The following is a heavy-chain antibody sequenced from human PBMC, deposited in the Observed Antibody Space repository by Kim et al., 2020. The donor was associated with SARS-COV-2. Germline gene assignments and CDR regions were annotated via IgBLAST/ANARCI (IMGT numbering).Heavy chain of an antibody. CDR3: ARVLAVASLDYFYGMDV. Sequence: GGSLRLSCAASGFTFSSYGMHWVRQAPGKGLEWVAVIWYDGSNKYYADSVKGRFTISRDNSKNTLYLQMNSLRAEDTAVYYCARVLAVASLDYFYGMDVWGQGTTVTVSS. V-gene: IGHV3-33*01. CDR2: IWYDGSNK. CDR1: GFTFSSYG. J-gene: IGHJ6*02. D-gene: IGHD6-19*01.